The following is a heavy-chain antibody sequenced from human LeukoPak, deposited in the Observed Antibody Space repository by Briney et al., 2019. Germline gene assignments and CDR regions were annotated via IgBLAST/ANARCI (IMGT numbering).Heavy chain of an antibody. CDR1: GFTFSSYS. CDR2: ISSSSSYI. V-gene: IGHV3-21*01. Sequence: GGSLRLSCVASGFTFSSYSMNWVRQAPGKGLEWVSSISSSSSYIYYADSVKGRFTISRDNAKNSLYLQMSSLRAEDTAVYYCARDVDYYGSGSCFDYWGQGTLVTVSS. D-gene: IGHD3-10*01. J-gene: IGHJ4*02. CDR3: ARDVDYYGSGSCFDY.